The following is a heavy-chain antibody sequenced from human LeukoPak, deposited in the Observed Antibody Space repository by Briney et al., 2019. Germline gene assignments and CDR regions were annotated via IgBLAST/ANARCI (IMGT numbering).Heavy chain of an antibody. CDR3: AITSRDNFGDYYFDY. CDR1: GYTFTSYD. CDR2: MNPNSGNT. D-gene: IGHD4-17*01. J-gene: IGHJ4*02. Sequence: ASVKVSCKASGYTFTSYDINWVRQATGQGLEWMGWMNPNSGNTGYAQKFQGRVTITRNTSISTAYMELSSLRSEDTAVYYCAITSRDNFGDYYFDYWGQGTLVTVSS. V-gene: IGHV1-8*03.